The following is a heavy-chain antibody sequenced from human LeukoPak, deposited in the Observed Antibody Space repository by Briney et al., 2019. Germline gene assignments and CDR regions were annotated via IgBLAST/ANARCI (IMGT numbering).Heavy chain of an antibody. CDR1: GFTFSSYA. V-gene: IGHV3-23*01. Sequence: GGSLRLSCAASGFTFSSYAMSWVRQAPGKGLEWVSAISGSGGSTYYADSVKGRFTISRDNSKNTLYLQMNSLRAEDTAVYCCAKVRIVVVITDWGQGTLVTVSS. CDR3: AKVRIVVVITD. J-gene: IGHJ4*02. CDR2: ISGSGGST. D-gene: IGHD3-22*01.